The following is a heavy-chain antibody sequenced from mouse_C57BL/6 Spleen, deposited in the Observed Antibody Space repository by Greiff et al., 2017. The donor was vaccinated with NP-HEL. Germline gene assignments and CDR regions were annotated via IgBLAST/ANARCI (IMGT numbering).Heavy chain of an antibody. D-gene: IGHD2-2*01. Sequence: VQLQQSGAELVRPGASVTLSCKASGYTFTDYEMHWVKQTPVHGLEWIGAIDPETGGTAYNQKFKGKAILTADKSSSTAYMERRSLTSEDSAVYYCTRRSTMVTTNAMDYWGQGTSVTVSS. V-gene: IGHV1-15*01. CDR2: IDPETGGT. J-gene: IGHJ4*01. CDR1: GYTFTDYE. CDR3: TRRSTMVTTNAMDY.